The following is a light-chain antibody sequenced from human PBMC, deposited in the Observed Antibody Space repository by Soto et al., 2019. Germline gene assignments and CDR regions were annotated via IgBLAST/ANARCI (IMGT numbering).Light chain of an antibody. CDR2: GSS. Sequence: EVVLTQSPGTLSLSPGERATLSCRASQSVSSYLAWYQQKPGQAPRILIYGSSNRATGIPDRFSVSGSGTDFNLTISRLEPEDFAVYYCQQYGHSPWTFGQGTKVDI. V-gene: IGKV3-20*01. CDR1: QSVSSY. CDR3: QQYGHSPWT. J-gene: IGKJ1*01.